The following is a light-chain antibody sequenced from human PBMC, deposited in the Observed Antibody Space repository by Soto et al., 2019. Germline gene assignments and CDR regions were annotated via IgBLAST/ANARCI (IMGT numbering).Light chain of an antibody. CDR3: QQYYSYPWT. CDR1: QGISSY. V-gene: IGKV1-8*01. J-gene: IGKJ1*01. Sequence: AIRMTQSPSSLSASTLDTVTLSCRASQGISSYLAWYQQKPGKAPKLLIYAASTLQSGVPSRFSGSGSGTDFTLTISCLQSEDFATYYCQQYYSYPWTFGQGTKVDI. CDR2: AAS.